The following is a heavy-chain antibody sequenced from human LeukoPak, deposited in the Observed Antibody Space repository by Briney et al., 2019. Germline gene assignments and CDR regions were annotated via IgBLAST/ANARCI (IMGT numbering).Heavy chain of an antibody. D-gene: IGHD3-10*01. Sequence: SETLSLTCTVSGXXXXSYXXNWIRXTXXXXXXWIGRLYISGSTDYNPSLKSRVTISVDTSKNQFSLKLSSVTAADTAVYFCARDLSGSLYFDYWGQGVLVTVSS. J-gene: IGHJ4*02. CDR3: ARDLSGSLYFDY. CDR1: GXXXXSYX. CDR2: LYISGST. V-gene: IGHV4-4*07.